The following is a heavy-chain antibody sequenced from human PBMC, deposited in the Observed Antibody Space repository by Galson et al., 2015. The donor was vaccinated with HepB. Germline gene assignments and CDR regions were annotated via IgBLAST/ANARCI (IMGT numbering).Heavy chain of an antibody. V-gene: IGHV1-18*04. CDR2: ISAYNGNT. CDR3: ARDLSDSSSWYEVWYYYGMDV. D-gene: IGHD6-13*01. J-gene: IGHJ6*02. CDR1: GYTFTSYG. Sequence: SVKVSCKASGYTFTSYGISWVRQAPGQGLEWMGWISAYNGNTNYAQKLQGRVTMTTDTSTSTAYMELRSLRSDDTAVYYCARDLSDSSSWYEVWYYYGMDVWGQGTTVTVSS.